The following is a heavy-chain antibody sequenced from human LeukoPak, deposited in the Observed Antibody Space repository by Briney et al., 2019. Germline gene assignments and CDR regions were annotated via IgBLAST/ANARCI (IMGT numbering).Heavy chain of an antibody. CDR3: ARGVVTMVRVRWFDP. D-gene: IGHD3-10*01. V-gene: IGHV6-1*01. CDR2: TYYRSKWYN. Sequence: SQTLSPTCAISGDSVSSNSAAWNWIRQSPSRGLEWLGRTYYRSKWYNDYAVSVKSRITINPDTSKNQFSLQLNSVTPEDTAVYYCARGVVTMVRVRWFDPWGQGTLVTVSS. CDR1: GDSVSSNSAA. J-gene: IGHJ5*02.